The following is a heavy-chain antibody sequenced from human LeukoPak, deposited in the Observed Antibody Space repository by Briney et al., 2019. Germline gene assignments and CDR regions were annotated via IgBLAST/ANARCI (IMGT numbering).Heavy chain of an antibody. D-gene: IGHD7-27*01. V-gene: IGHV4-39*01. Sequence: PSETLSLTCTVSGGSISSSYWGWIRQPPGKGLEWIGSIYYSGSTYYNPSLKSRVTISVDTSKNQFSLKLSSVTAADTAVYYCARAPQLGIVTWYFDLWGRGTLVTVSS. CDR3: ARAPQLGIVTWYFDL. J-gene: IGHJ2*01. CDR2: IYYSGST. CDR1: GGSISSSY.